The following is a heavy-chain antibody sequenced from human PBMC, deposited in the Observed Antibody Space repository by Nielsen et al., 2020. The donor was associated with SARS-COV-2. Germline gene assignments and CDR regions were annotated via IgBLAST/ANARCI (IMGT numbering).Heavy chain of an antibody. D-gene: IGHD6-13*01. CDR1: GFTVSSNY. CDR3: ARDQSSSWGEDYFDY. CDR2: IYSGGST. J-gene: IGHJ4*02. Sequence: GESLKISCAASGFTVSSNYMSWVRQAPGKGLEWVSVIYSGGSTYYADSVKGRFTISRHNSKNTLYLQMNSLRAEDTAVYYCARDQSSSWGEDYFDYWGQGTLVTVSS. V-gene: IGHV3-53*04.